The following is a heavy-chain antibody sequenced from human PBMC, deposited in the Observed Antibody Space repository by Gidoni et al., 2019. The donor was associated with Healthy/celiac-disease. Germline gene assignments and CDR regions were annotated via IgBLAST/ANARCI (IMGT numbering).Heavy chain of an antibody. J-gene: IGHJ6*03. V-gene: IGHV3-20*01. Sequence: EVQLVVSGGGVVRPGGSLRLSCAASGFTFDDYGMSWVRQAPGKGLGWVSGINWNGGSTGYADSVKGRFTISRDNAKNSLYLQMNSLSAEDTALYHCARIHWGGYYYYMDVWGKGTTVTVSS. D-gene: IGHD7-27*01. CDR2: INWNGGST. CDR1: GFTFDDYG. CDR3: ARIHWGGYYYYMDV.